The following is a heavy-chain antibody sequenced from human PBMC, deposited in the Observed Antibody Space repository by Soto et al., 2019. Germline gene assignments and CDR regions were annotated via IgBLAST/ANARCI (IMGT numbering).Heavy chain of an antibody. CDR2: IDWDDDK. D-gene: IGHD3-10*01. CDR1: GFSLSTSQMC. V-gene: IGHV2-70*11. Sequence: SGPTLVNPTQTLTLTCAFSGFSLSTSQMCVSWIRQPPGKALEWLARIDWDDDKHYSTSLRTRLTISKDTSKNQVVLTMTNMDPVDTGTYYCARIAADGSGTYYSPYFYYGMDVWGQGTTVTVSS. J-gene: IGHJ6*02. CDR3: ARIAADGSGTYYSPYFYYGMDV.